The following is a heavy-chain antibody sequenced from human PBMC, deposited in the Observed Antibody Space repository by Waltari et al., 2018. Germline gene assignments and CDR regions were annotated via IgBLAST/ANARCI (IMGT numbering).Heavy chain of an antibody. CDR2: ISGSVTNT. CDR1: GFTFRSYA. D-gene: IGHD3-16*01. J-gene: IGHJ4*02. V-gene: IGHV3-23*01. Sequence: EVQLLESGGGIIQPGESLRLSCAASGFTFRSYAMNWVRQAPGKGLAWASVISGSVTNTYYADSVSCRFSISRDNSKNTLYLQLNSLRAEDTAVYYCAKGTSPVLGGGNFFDYWGQGTQVTVSS. CDR3: AKGTSPVLGGGNFFDY.